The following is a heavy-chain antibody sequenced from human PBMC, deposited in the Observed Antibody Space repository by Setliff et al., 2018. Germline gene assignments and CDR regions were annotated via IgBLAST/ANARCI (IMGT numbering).Heavy chain of an antibody. CDR2: IYYSGSAS. CDR1: GGSISSGGYY. V-gene: IGHV4-31*03. D-gene: IGHD3-3*01. Sequence: SETLSLTCTVSGGSISSGGYYWSWIRQHPGKGLEWIGYIYYSGSASYYNPSLKSRVTISVDTSKNQFSLKLTSVTAADTAVYYCARVSGFLYVDVWGKGTTVTVSS. J-gene: IGHJ6*03. CDR3: ARVSGFLYVDV.